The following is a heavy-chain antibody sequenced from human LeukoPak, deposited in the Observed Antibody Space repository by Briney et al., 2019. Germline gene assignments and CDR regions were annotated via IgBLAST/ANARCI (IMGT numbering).Heavy chain of an antibody. CDR2: ISGSGGST. Sequence: PGGSLRRSCAASGFTFSSYAMSWVRQAPGQGLEWVSAISGSGGSTYYADSVKGRFTISRDNSKNKLYLQMHSLRAEDTAVYYCAKDSGLSDPYYYDSSGYYDYDYWGQGTLVTVSS. CDR3: AKDSGLSDPYYYDSSGYYDYDY. D-gene: IGHD3-22*01. CDR1: GFTFSSYA. V-gene: IGHV3-23*01. J-gene: IGHJ4*02.